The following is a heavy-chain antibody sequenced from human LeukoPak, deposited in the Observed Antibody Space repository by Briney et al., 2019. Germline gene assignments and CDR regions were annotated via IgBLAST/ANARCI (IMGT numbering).Heavy chain of an antibody. D-gene: IGHD2-2*01. J-gene: IGHJ5*02. V-gene: IGHV4-34*01. CDR2: INHSGST. CDR1: GGSINSYY. CDR3: ARGRGYCSSTSCYNWFDP. Sequence: SETLSLTCTVSGGSINSYYWSWIRQPPGKGLEWIGEINHSGSTNYNPSLKSRVTISVDTSKNQFSLKLSSVTAADTAVYYCARGRGYCSSTSCYNWFDPWGQGTLVTVSS.